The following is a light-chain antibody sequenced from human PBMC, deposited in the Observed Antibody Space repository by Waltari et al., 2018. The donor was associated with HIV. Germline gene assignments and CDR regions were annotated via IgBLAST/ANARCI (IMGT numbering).Light chain of an antibody. CDR2: YDS. Sequence: SYVLPQPPSVSVAPGKTVRITCGGTNIGSKSVHWYQQKPGQAPLLVIYYDSARPSGIPERFSGSNSGNTATLTISRVEAGDEADYYCQVWDSSSDHVVFGGGTNLTVL. CDR1: NIGSKS. CDR3: QVWDSSSDHVV. J-gene: IGLJ2*01. V-gene: IGLV3-21*04.